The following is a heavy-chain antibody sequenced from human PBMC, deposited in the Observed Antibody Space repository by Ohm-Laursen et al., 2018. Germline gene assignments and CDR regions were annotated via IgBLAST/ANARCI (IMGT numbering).Heavy chain of an antibody. D-gene: IGHD3-3*01. V-gene: IGHV3-30*18. CDR1: GFTFSSYG. Sequence: SLRLSCSASGFTFSSYGMHWVRQAPGKGLEWVAVISYDGSNKYYADSVKGRFTISRDNSKNTLYLQMNSLRAEDTAVYYCAKGADFWSGYYYGSWGQGTLVTVSS. CDR2: ISYDGSNK. CDR3: AKGADFWSGYYYGS. J-gene: IGHJ5*02.